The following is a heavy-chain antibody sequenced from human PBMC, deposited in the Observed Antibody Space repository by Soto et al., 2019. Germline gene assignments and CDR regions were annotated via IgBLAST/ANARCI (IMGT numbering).Heavy chain of an antibody. Sequence: GGSLRLSCAASGFTFSSFPMHWVRQAPGRGLEWVALISSDGSNKYYADAVKGRFTISRDNSKNTLYLQMNSLRGEDTAVYYCARWNVQHDSYGYFWGQGTQVTVSS. CDR1: GFTFSSFP. D-gene: IGHD5-18*01. V-gene: IGHV3-30-3*01. CDR3: ARWNVQHDSYGYF. CDR2: ISSDGSNK. J-gene: IGHJ4*02.